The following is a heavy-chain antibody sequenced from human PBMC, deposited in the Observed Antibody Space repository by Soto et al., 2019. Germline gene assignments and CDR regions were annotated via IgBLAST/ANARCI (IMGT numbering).Heavy chain of an antibody. CDR1: GDRVSSTSAA. V-gene: IGHV6-1*01. Sequence: PSQTLSLTCAISGDRVSSTSAAWSWIRQSPSRGLEWLGRTYYRSKWYSDYAVSVKSRITINPDTSKNQFSPQLNSVTPEDTAVYYCARGSYYSGWVWGQGTLVTVSS. CDR2: TYYRSKWYS. J-gene: IGHJ4*02. CDR3: ARGSYYSGWV. D-gene: IGHD6-19*01.